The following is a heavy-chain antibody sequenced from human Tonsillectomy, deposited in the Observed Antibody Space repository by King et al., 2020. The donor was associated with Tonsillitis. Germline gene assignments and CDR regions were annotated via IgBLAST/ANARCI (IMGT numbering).Heavy chain of an antibody. CDR3: ASIGVEMATSMDV. Sequence: VQLQQWGAGLLKPSETLSLTCAVYGGSFSTYYWSWIRQPPGKGLEWIGEINHSGITNYNPSLKSRVTISVDTSKNQFSLKLSSVTAADTAGYYCASIGVEMATSMDVWGKGTTVTVSS. V-gene: IGHV4-34*01. CDR2: INHSGIT. CDR1: GGSFSTYY. J-gene: IGHJ6*03. D-gene: IGHD5-24*01.